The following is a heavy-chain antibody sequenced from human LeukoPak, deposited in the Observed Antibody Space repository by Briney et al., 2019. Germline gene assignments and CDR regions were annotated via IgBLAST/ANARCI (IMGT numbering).Heavy chain of an antibody. CDR2: ISAYNGNT. Sequence: ASVKVSCKASGYTFTSYGISWVRQAPGQGLEWMGWISAYNGNTNYAQKLQGRVTVTTDTSTSTAYMELRSLRAEDTAVYYCARGGEQWLSEYFQHWGQGTLVTVSS. J-gene: IGHJ1*01. CDR1: GYTFTSYG. V-gene: IGHV1-18*01. CDR3: ARGGEQWLSEYFQH. D-gene: IGHD6-19*01.